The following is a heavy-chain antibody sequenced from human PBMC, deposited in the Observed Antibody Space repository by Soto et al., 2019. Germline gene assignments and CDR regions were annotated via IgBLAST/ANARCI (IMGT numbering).Heavy chain of an antibody. V-gene: IGHV4-61*01. CDR1: GGSVSSGSYY. CDR3: ARAPDYGGTLTPDYHYGMDV. D-gene: IGHD4-17*01. J-gene: IGHJ6*02. Sequence: SETLSLSCTVSGGSVSSGSYYWSWIRQPPGKGQEWIGYIYYSGSTNYNPSLKSRVTISVDTSKNQFSLKLSSVTAADTAVYYCARAPDYGGTLTPDYHYGMDVWGQGTTVTVSS. CDR2: IYYSGST.